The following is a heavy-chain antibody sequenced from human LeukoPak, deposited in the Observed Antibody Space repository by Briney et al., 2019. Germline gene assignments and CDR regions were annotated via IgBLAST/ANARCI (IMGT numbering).Heavy chain of an antibody. CDR1: GFTFSSYA. D-gene: IGHD3-22*01. Sequence: PGGSLRLYCAASGFTFSSYAMSWVRQAPGKGLEWVAVISDDGANKYYADSVKGRFTISRDNSKNTLYLQMNSLRADDTAVFYCAKSLHSSGFYYVDYWGQGTLVTVSS. V-gene: IGHV3-30*18. CDR2: ISDDGANK. CDR3: AKSLHSSGFYYVDY. J-gene: IGHJ4*02.